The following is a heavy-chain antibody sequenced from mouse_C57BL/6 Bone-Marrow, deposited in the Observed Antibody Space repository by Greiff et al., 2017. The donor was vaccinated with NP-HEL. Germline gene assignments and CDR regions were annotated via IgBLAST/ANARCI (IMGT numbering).Heavy chain of an antibody. CDR2: INPNNGGT. CDR1: GYTFTDYN. V-gene: IGHV1-22*01. Sequence: EVKLQESGPELVKPGASVKMSCKASGYTFTDYNMHWVKQSHGKSLEWIGYINPNNGGTSYNQKFKGKATLTVNKSSSTAYMQLRSLTSEDSAVYYWARQAQANAMDYWGKGTSVTVSS. J-gene: IGHJ4*01. D-gene: IGHD3-2*02. CDR3: ARQAQANAMDY.